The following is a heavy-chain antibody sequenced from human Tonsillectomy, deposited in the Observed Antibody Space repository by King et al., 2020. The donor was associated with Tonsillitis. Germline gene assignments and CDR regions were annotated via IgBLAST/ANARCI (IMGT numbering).Heavy chain of an antibody. CDR3: VKELNTYGVESGDY. CDR2: ISSNGGTT. CDR1: GFIFSNNA. Sequence: VQLVESGGGLVQPGGSLRLSCSASGFIFSNNAMHWVRQAPGKGLEYVSTISSNGGTTYYADSVKGRFTISRDNSKNTLYLQMNSLRAEDTAVYYCVKELNTYGVESGDYWGQGTLVTVSS. V-gene: IGHV3-64D*06. J-gene: IGHJ4*02. D-gene: IGHD5-18*01.